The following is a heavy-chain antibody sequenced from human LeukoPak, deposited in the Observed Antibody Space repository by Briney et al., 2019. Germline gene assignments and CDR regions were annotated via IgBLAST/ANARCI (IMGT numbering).Heavy chain of an antibody. V-gene: IGHV4-59*01. CDR2: IYYSGST. Sequence: SETLSLTRTVSGGSISSYYWSWIRQPPGKGLEWIGYIYYSGSTNYNPFLKSRVTTSVDTSKNQFSLKLTSVTAADTAVYYCAYSDYDGWFDPWGQGTLVTVSS. CDR3: AYSDYDGWFDP. D-gene: IGHD5-12*01. CDR1: GGSISSYY. J-gene: IGHJ5*02.